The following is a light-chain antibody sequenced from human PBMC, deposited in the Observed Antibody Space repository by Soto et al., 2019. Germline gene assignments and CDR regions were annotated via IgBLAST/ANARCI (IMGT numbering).Light chain of an antibody. V-gene: IGLV2-14*01. CDR3: SSHTSVNTRV. CDR2: EVT. Sequence: QSVLTQPASVSGSPGQSIAISCTGTSSEVGTYDYVSWYQQYPDKDTKHNIYEVTQRPSGVYNKFSGSKSGNKASLNNSGLQAEDEADYYCSSHTSVNTRVFGTGTKVTVL. CDR1: SSEVGTYDY. J-gene: IGLJ1*01.